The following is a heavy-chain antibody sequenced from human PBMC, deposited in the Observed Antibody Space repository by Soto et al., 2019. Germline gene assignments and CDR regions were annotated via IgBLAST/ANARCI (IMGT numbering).Heavy chain of an antibody. CDR3: ARGGFYGDYELDY. V-gene: IGHV4-59*01. CDR2: IYYSGST. D-gene: IGHD4-17*01. Sequence: LSLTCTVSGGSISSYYWSWIRQPPGKGLEWIGYIYYSGSTNYNPSLKSRVTTSVDTSKNQFSLKLSSVTAADTAVYYCARGGFYGDYELDYWGQGTLVTVSS. CDR1: GGSISSYY. J-gene: IGHJ4*02.